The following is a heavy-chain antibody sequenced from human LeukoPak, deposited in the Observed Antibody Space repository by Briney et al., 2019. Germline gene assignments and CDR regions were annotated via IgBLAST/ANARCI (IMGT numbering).Heavy chain of an antibody. J-gene: IGHJ4*02. CDR1: GFTFSSYS. CDR3: ARDGPYSSGWYDY. D-gene: IGHD6-19*01. CDR2: ISSGSSYI. Sequence: PGGSLRLSCAASGFTFSSYSMNWVRQAPGKGLEWVSSISSGSSYIYYADSVKGRFTISRDNAKNSLYLQMNSLRAEDTAVYYCARDGPYSSGWYDYWGQGTLVTVSS. V-gene: IGHV3-21*01.